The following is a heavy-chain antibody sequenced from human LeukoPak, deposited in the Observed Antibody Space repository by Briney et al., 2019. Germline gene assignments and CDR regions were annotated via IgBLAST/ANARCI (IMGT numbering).Heavy chain of an antibody. D-gene: IGHD3-22*01. J-gene: IGHJ3*02. CDR2: IIPIFGTA. Sequence: SVKVSCKASGGTFSSYAISWVRQAPGQGLEWMGGIIPIFGTANYAQKFQGRVTITADESTSTAYMELSSLRSEDTAVYYCARGGRGSAAVVAPRSFDIWGQGTMVTVSS. CDR3: ARGGRGSAAVVAPRSFDI. V-gene: IGHV1-69*13. CDR1: GGTFSSYA.